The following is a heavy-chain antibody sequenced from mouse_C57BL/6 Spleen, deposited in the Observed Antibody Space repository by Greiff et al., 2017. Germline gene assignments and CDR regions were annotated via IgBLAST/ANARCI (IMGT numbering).Heavy chain of an antibody. J-gene: IGHJ3*01. V-gene: IGHV14-1*01. Sequence: VQLQQSGAELVRPGASVKLSCTASGFNIKDYYMHWVKQRPEQGLEWIGRIDPEDGDTEYAPKFQGKATMTADTSYNPAYLQLSSLTSEDTAVYCCTTPYVNHRTWFAYWGQGTLVTVSA. CDR1: GFNIKDYY. CDR2: IDPEDGDT. D-gene: IGHD2-1*01. CDR3: TTPYVNHRTWFAY.